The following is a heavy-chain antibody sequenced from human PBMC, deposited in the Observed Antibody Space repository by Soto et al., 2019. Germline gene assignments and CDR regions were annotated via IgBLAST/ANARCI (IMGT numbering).Heavy chain of an antibody. CDR1: GFSLSTSDVG. V-gene: IGHV2-5*02. CDR3: AHTKIGVAAGNRVYLLDP. CDR2: IFWDDDK. Sequence: QITLKESGPTLVKPTQTLTLTCTFSGFSLSTSDVGVGWIRQPPGKALEWLAVIFWDDDKRYSPSLKNRLTISKDTSRNQVALTMTNMDPVDTATYYCAHTKIGVAAGNRVYLLDPWGQGTLVTVSS. J-gene: IGHJ5*02. D-gene: IGHD6-13*01.